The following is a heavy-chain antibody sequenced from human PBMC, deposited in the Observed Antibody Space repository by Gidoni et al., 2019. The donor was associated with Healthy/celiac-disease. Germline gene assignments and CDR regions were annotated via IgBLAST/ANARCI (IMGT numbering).Heavy chain of an antibody. CDR1: GGSFSGYY. V-gene: IGHV4-34*01. D-gene: IGHD3-3*01. Sequence: QVQLQPWGAGLLKPSETLSLTCAVYGGSFSGYYWSWIRQPPGKGLEWIGEINHSGSTNYNPYLKSRVTISVDTSKNQFSLKLSSGTAADTAVYYCARGPPVSVTIFGVVIFDYWGQGTLVTVSS. CDR2: INHSGST. J-gene: IGHJ4*02. CDR3: ARGPPVSVTIFGVVIFDY.